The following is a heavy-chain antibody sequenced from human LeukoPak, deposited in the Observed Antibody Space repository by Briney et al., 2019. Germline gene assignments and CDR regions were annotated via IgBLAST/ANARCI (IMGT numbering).Heavy chain of an antibody. CDR3: AKGSGSGWYGWFAP. CDR1: GFTFSSYA. J-gene: IGHJ5*02. D-gene: IGHD6-19*01. V-gene: IGHV3-23*01. Sequence: GGSLRLSCAASGFTFSSYAITWVRQAPGKGLEWVSSIDASGGSTYYADSVKGRFTISRDNSKNTFFLQMNTLRAADTAVYYCAKGSGSGWYGWFAPWGQGTLVTVSS. CDR2: IDASGGST.